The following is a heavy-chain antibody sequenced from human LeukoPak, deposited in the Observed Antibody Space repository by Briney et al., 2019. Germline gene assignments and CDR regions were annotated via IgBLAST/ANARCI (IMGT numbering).Heavy chain of an antibody. D-gene: IGHD3-16*02. V-gene: IGHV3-23*01. CDR3: ARGTSPLDYWYFDL. J-gene: IGHJ2*01. CDR2: VTGGGVNT. CDR1: GFIFTNYA. Sequence: GGSLRLSCASSGFIFTNYAMSWVRQTTRTGLEWIASVTGGGVNTYYADSVKGRFTVSRDTSKKTLSLQMNSLRDEDTAIYYCARGTSPLDYWYFDLWGRGTLVTVSS.